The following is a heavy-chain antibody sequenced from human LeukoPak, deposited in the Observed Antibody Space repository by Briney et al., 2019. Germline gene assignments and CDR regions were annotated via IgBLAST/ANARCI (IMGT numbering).Heavy chain of an antibody. V-gene: IGHV4-31*03. CDR3: ARSLMTRLHAFDI. Sequence: SETLSLTCTVSGGSISSGGYYWSWIRQHPGKGLEWIGYIYYSGSTYYNPSLKSRVTMSVDTSKSQFSLKLSSVTAADTAVYYCARSLMTRLHAFDIWGQGTMVTVSS. CDR1: GGSISSGGYY. CDR2: IYYSGST. D-gene: IGHD2-21*02. J-gene: IGHJ3*02.